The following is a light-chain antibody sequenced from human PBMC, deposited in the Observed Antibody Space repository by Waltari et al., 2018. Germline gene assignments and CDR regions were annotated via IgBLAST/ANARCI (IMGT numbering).Light chain of an antibody. CDR2: DAS. CDR1: QSVFTY. V-gene: IGKV3-11*01. J-gene: IGKJ5*01. Sequence: EIVLTQYPATLSSYPGDRATLSCRASQSVFTYLAWYQHKPGQAPRLLIYDASNRATGIPARFSGSGSGTDFTLTISSLEPEDFAVYYCHQRHSWPITFGQGTRLEIK. CDR3: HQRHSWPIT.